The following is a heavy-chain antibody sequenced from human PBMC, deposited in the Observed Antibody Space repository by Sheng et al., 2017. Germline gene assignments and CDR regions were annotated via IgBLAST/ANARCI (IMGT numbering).Heavy chain of an antibody. D-gene: IGHD3-22*01. V-gene: IGHV4-39*07. CDR3: ARDHDSSGYKDDAFDI. Sequence: QLQLQESGPGLVKPSETLSLTCTVSGGSISSSSYYWGWIRQTPGKGLEWIGSIYYSGSTYYNPSLKSRVTISVDTSKNQFSLKLSSVTAADTAVYYCARDHDSSGYKDDAFDIWGQGTMVTV. CDR1: GGSISSSSYY. CDR2: IYYSGST. J-gene: IGHJ3*02.